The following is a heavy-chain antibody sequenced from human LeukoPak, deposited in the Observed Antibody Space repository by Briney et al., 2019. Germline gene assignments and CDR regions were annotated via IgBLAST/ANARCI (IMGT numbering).Heavy chain of an antibody. V-gene: IGHV1-69*05. CDR1: GGTFSSYA. CDR2: IIPIFGTA. J-gene: IGHJ6*03. D-gene: IGHD2-2*01. CDR3: ASRIVVVPAAMNYYYYMDV. Sequence: ASVKVSCKASGGTFSSYAISWVRQAPGQGHEWMGRIIPIFGTANYAQKFQGRVTITTDESTSTAYMELSSLRSEDTAVYYCASRIVVVPAAMNYYYYMDVWGKGTTVTVSS.